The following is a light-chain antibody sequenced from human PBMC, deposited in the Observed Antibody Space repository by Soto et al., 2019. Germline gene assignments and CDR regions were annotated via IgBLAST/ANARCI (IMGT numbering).Light chain of an antibody. CDR1: ENLNTN. CDR3: QQYKNWPPWT. J-gene: IGKJ1*01. Sequence: EIVMTQSPGTLSVSPGEGATLSCRASENLNTNLAWYQQRPGQAPRLLIYGASTRATGVPARFTGSGSGTDFTLTISSLQFEDFAVYFCQQYKNWPPWTFGQGTKVDI. CDR2: GAS. V-gene: IGKV3-15*01.